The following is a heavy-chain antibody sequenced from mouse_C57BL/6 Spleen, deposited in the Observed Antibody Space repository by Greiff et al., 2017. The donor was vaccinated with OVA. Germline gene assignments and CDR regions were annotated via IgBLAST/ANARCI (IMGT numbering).Heavy chain of an antibody. CDR3: ARSGTTVVATWDYFDY. V-gene: IGHV1-64*01. CDR2: IHPNSGST. CDR1: GYTFTSYW. Sequence: QVQLKQPGAELVKPGASVKLSCKASGYTFTSYWMHWVKQRPGQGLEWIGMIHPNSGSTNYNEKFKSKATLTVDKSSSTAYMQLSSLTSEDSAVYYCARSGTTVVATWDYFDYWGQGTTLTVSS. D-gene: IGHD1-1*01. J-gene: IGHJ2*01.